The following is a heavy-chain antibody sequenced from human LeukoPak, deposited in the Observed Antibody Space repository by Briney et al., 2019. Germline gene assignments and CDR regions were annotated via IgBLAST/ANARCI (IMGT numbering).Heavy chain of an antibody. J-gene: IGHJ6*03. CDR3: ARLDCSSTSCHRYYYYYYYMDV. CDR2: IYISGSS. CDR1: GGSISSYY. D-gene: IGHD2-2*01. Sequence: SETLSLTCTVSGGSISSYYWSWIRQPAEKGLEWIGRIYISGSSNYNPSLKSRVTISVDKSKNQFSLKLSSVTAADTAVYYCARLDCSSTSCHRYYYYYYYMDVWGKGTTVTVSS. V-gene: IGHV4-4*07.